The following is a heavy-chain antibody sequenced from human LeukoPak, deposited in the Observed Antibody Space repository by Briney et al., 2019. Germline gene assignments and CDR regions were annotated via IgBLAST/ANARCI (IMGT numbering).Heavy chain of an antibody. J-gene: IGHJ4*02. Sequence: GGSLRLSCEGSGFTFDSYAMSWVRQSPGKGLEWVSAVTGTGGNTYHADSVKDRFTISRDNSKNTVYLQMNSLRAEDTAVYYCAKVHGSGSYRFDFWGQGTLVTVSS. CDR2: VTGTGGNT. V-gene: IGHV3-23*01. D-gene: IGHD3-10*01. CDR1: GFTFDSYA. CDR3: AKVHGSGSYRFDF.